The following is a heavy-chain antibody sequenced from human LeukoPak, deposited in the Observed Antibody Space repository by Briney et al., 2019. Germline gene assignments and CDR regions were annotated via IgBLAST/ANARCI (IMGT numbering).Heavy chain of an antibody. Sequence: SETLSLTCAVYGGSFSGYYWSWIRQPPGKGLEWIGEINHSGSTNYNPSLKSRVTISVDTSKNQFSLKLSSVTAADTAVYYCARGVVGSTVLPLYTAYYFDYWGQGTLVTVSS. D-gene: IGHD1-26*01. V-gene: IGHV4-34*01. CDR2: INHSGST. J-gene: IGHJ4*02. CDR3: ARGVVGSTVLPLYTAYYFDY. CDR1: GGSFSGYY.